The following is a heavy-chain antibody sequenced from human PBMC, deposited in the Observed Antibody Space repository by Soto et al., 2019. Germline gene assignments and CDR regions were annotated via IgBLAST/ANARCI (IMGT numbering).Heavy chain of an antibody. V-gene: IGHV4-59*08. CDR1: GSSISSYY. CDR3: ARRETDWFDP. Sequence: SETLSLTFTVSGSSISSYYWSWIRQPPGKGLEWIGYIYYSGSTNYNPSLKSRVTISVDTSKNQFSLKLSSVTAADTTVYYCARRETDWFDPWGQGTLVTVS. J-gene: IGHJ5*02. CDR2: IYYSGST.